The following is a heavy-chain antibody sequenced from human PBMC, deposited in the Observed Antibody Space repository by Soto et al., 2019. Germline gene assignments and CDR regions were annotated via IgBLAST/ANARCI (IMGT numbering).Heavy chain of an antibody. CDR2: ISGSGGST. CDR1: GFTFSSYA. D-gene: IGHD1-26*01. J-gene: IGHJ4*02. CDR3: AKDPGEIVGATSCFDD. Sequence: EVQLLESGGGLVQPGGSLRLSCAASGFTFSSYAMSWVRQAPGKGLEWVSVISGSGGSTYYADSVKGRFTISRDNSKNTLFLQMNSLRVEDTAVYYCAKDPGEIVGATSCFDDWGQGTLVTVSS. V-gene: IGHV3-23*01.